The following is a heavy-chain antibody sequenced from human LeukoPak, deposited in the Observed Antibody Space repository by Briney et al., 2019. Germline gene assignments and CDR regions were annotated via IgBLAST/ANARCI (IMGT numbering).Heavy chain of an antibody. CDR3: AKDAVGYFDWLFDY. CDR1: GFTFDDYA. J-gene: IGHJ4*02. Sequence: GRSLRLSCAASGFTFDDYAMHWVRQAPGKGLEWVSGISWNSGSIGYADSVKGRFTISRDNAKNSLYLQMNSLRAEDMALYYCAKDAVGYFDWLFDYWGQGTLVTVSS. CDR2: ISWNSGSI. V-gene: IGHV3-9*03. D-gene: IGHD3-9*01.